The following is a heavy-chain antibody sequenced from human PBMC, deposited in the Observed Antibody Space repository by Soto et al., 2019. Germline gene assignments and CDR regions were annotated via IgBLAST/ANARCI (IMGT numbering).Heavy chain of an antibody. CDR1: GGTFSSYA. CDR3: TTPQAPYGDYPSDY. V-gene: IGHV1-69*01. Sequence: QVQLVQSGAEVKKPGSSVKVSCKASGGTFSSYAIRWVRQAPGQGLEWMGGIIPIFGTANDAQKFQGRVTSTAAESTSTAYMELSSLRSEDTAVYYCTTPQAPYGDYPSDYWGQGTLITVSS. D-gene: IGHD4-17*01. CDR2: IIPIFGTA. J-gene: IGHJ4*02.